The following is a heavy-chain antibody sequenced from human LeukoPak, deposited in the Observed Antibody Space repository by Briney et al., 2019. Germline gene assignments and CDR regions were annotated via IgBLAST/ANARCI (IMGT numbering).Heavy chain of an antibody. CDR3: AAGGGDYDGEFDY. CDR1: GFTFSSYS. V-gene: IGHV3-21*01. J-gene: IGHJ4*02. D-gene: IGHD3-22*01. CDR2: ISSSSSYI. Sequence: GGSLRLSCAAPGFTFSSYSMNWVRQAPGKGLEWVSSISSSSSYIYYADSVKGRFTISRDNAKNSLYLQMNSLRAEDTAVYYCAAGGGDYDGEFDYWGQGTLVTVSS.